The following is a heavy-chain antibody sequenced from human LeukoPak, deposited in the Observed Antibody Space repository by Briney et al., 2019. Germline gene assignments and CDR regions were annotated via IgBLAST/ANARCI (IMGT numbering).Heavy chain of an antibody. CDR1: GFTFSSYS. V-gene: IGHV3-7*01. Sequence: GGSLRLSCAASGFTFSSYSMNWVRQAPGKGLEWVANIEDDGSDKYYVDSVKGRFSISKDNAKNALYLQMNSLRVEDTAVYYCVPLNWNPPGDFDRWGQGTLVTVSS. J-gene: IGHJ4*02. CDR2: IEDDGSDK. D-gene: IGHD1-20*01. CDR3: VPLNWNPPGDFDR.